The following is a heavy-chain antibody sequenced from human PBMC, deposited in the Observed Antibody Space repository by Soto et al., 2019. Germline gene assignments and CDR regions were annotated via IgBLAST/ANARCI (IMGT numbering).Heavy chain of an antibody. D-gene: IGHD2-21*02. V-gene: IGHV3-73*01. CDR2: IRSKANNYAT. J-gene: IGHJ4*02. CDR1: GFTFSASA. Sequence: GGSLRLSCATSGFTFSASAMHWVRQVSGKGLEWIARIRSKANNYATTYAASVKGRFTISRDDSENTVYLQMNSLKTEDTAIYYCTKQIYGGNSWGQGTLVTVSS. CDR3: TKQIYGGNS.